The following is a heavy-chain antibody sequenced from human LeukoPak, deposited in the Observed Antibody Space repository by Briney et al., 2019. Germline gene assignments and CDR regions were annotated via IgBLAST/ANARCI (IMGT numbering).Heavy chain of an antibody. D-gene: IGHD1-1*01. Sequence: GGSLRLSCAASGFTFSSYAMSWARQAPGKGLEWVSAISGSGGSTYYADSVKGRFTISRDNSKNTLYLQMNSLRAEDTAVYYCAKDTRETPWYYFDYWGQGTLVTVSS. V-gene: IGHV3-23*01. CDR3: AKDTRETPWYYFDY. J-gene: IGHJ4*02. CDR2: ISGSGGST. CDR1: GFTFSSYA.